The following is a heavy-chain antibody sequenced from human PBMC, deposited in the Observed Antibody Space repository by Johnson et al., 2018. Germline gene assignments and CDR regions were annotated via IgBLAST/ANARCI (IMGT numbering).Heavy chain of an antibody. CDR2: IYYSGST. Sequence: QVQLQESGPGLVKPSETLSLTCTVSGGSISSYYWSWIRQPPGKGLEWIGYIYYSGSTNYNPSLKSRVTISVDTSKNQFSLKLTSVTAADTAVYYCASHDSSGYWRPDAFDIWGQGTMVTVSS. CDR3: ASHDSSGYWRPDAFDI. J-gene: IGHJ3*02. V-gene: IGHV4-59*01. CDR1: GGSISSYY. D-gene: IGHD3-22*01.